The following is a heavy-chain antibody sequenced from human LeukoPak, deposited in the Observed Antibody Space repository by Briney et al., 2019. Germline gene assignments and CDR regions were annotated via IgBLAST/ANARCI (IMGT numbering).Heavy chain of an antibody. Sequence: GGSLRLSCATSGFTFDDFTMHWVRRPPGKGLELVSLIGRRGDPKYYANSLEGRFTISRDNRRRYVFLQMNSLRPDDTAFYYCIKEGRGYKYGLRDWGQGTLVTVSS. CDR1: GFTFDDFT. CDR2: IGRRGDPK. V-gene: IGHV3-43*01. J-gene: IGHJ4*02. D-gene: IGHD5-18*01. CDR3: IKEGRGYKYGLRD.